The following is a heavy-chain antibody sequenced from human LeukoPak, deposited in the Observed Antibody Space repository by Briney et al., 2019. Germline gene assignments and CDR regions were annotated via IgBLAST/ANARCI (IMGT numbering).Heavy chain of an antibody. V-gene: IGHV3-7*01. Sequence: PGGSLRLSCVASGFTFSSYWMSWVRQAPGKGLEWVANIDEDGGEKKYVDSVKGRFTISRDNTKSSLYLQMNSLRAEDTAMYYCARYRHLYYWGQGTLVTVSS. CDR3: ARYRHLYY. D-gene: IGHD3-16*01. CDR2: IDEDGGEK. J-gene: IGHJ4*02. CDR1: GFTFSSYW.